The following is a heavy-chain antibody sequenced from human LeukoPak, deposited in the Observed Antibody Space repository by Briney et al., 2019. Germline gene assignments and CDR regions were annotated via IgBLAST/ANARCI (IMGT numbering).Heavy chain of an antibody. CDR2: TYYRSTWYN. CDR3: ARRLTQYDCFDP. J-gene: IGHJ5*02. V-gene: IGHV6-1*01. CDR1: GDSVS. Sequence: SQTLSLTCAISGDSVSIRQSPSRGLEWLGRTYYRSTWYNDYAVSVRGRITVNPDTSKNQFSLHLNSVTPEDTAVYYCARRLTQYDCFDPWGQGILVTVSS. D-gene: IGHD2-2*01.